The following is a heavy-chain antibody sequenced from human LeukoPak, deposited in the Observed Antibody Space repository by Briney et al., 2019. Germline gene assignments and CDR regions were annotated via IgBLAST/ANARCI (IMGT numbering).Heavy chain of an antibody. D-gene: IGHD4-17*01. J-gene: IGHJ1*01. CDR1: GFTFSSYG. V-gene: IGHV3-30*18. CDR3: AKDADYGDYVEYFQH. Sequence: GGSLRLFCAASGFTFSSYGMHWVRQAPGKGLEWVAVISYDGSNKYYADSVKGRFTISRDNSKNTLYLQMNSLRAEDTAVYYCAKDADYGDYVEYFQHWGQGTLVTVSS. CDR2: ISYDGSNK.